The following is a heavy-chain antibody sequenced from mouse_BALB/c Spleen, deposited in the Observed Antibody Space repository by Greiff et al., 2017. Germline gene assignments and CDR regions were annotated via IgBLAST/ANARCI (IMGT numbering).Heavy chain of an antibody. J-gene: IGHJ4*01. CDR3: ARPYGNYYYAMDY. CDR1: GFTFSSYA. CDR2: ISSGGSYT. Sequence: EVKVEESGGGLVKPGGSLKLSCAASGFTFSSYAMSWVRQSPEKRLEWVAEISSGGSYTYYPDTVTGRFTISRDNAKNTLYLEMSSLRSEDTAMYYCARPYGNYYYAMDYWGQGTSVTVSS. D-gene: IGHD2-1*01. V-gene: IGHV5-9-4*01.